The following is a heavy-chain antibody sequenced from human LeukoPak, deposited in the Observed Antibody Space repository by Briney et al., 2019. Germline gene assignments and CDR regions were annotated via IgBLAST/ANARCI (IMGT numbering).Heavy chain of an antibody. CDR2: ISSSSSYT. D-gene: IGHD3-16*02. V-gene: IGHV3-11*06. CDR3: ARDSYDYVWGSYRYTSDY. CDR1: GFTFSDYC. Sequence: PGGSLRLSCAASGFTFSDYCMSWIRQAPGKGLEWVSYISSSSSYTNYADSVKGRFTISRDNAKNSLYLQMNSLRAEDTAVYYCARDSYDYVWGSYRYTSDYWGQGTLVTVSS. J-gene: IGHJ4*02.